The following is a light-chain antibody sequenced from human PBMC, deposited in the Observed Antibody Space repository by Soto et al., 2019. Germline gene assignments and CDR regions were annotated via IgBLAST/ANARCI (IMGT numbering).Light chain of an antibody. V-gene: IGLV3-21*02. CDR1: NIGSKS. CDR3: QVWDSSSDHHYV. CDR2: DDS. Sequence: SYELTQPPSVSVAPGQTARITCGGNNIGSKSVHWYQQKPGQAPVLVVYDDSDRPSGLPERFSGSNSGNTATLTISRVEDGDEADYYCQVWDSSSDHHYVFGTGTQLTVL. J-gene: IGLJ1*01.